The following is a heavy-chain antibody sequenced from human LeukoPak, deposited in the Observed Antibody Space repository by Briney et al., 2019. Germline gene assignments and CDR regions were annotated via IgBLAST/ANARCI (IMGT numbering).Heavy chain of an antibody. CDR1: GYTFTGYC. D-gene: IGHD4-23*01. CDR3: ARGRLRWYSFDY. J-gene: IGHJ4*02. Sequence: ASVKVSCKASGYTFTGYCMHWVRQAPGQGLEWMGWINPNSGGTNYAQKFQGRVTMTRDTSISTAYMELSRLRSDDTAVYYCARGRLRWYSFDYWGQGTLVTVSS. V-gene: IGHV1-2*02. CDR2: INPNSGGT.